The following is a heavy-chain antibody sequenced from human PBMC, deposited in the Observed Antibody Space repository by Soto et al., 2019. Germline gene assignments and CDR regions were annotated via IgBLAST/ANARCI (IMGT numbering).Heavy chain of an antibody. J-gene: IGHJ5*01. CDR3: ARGSNGYSITWLDC. V-gene: IGHV3-33*01. Sequence: QVQLVESGGGVVQPGRSLRLSCAASGFTFSSHAMHWVRQAPGKGLEWVAVLWYDGSNKYYADSVKGRFTISRDNSKNPLYLQMNSLSAEDTAVYYCARGSNGYSITWLDCWGQGTLVTVSS. CDR1: GFTFSSHA. D-gene: IGHD6-13*01. CDR2: LWYDGSNK.